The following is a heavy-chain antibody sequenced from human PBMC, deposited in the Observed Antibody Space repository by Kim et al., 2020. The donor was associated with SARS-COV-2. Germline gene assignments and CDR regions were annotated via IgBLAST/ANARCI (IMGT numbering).Heavy chain of an antibody. J-gene: IGHJ2*01. CDR2: IYYSGST. V-gene: IGHV4-61*01. CDR3: ARAPNMITFGGPPNWYFDL. D-gene: IGHD3-16*01. CDR1: GGSVSSGSYY. Sequence: SETLSLTCTVSGGSVSSGSYYWSWIRQPPGKGLEWIGYIYYSGSTNYNPSLKSRVTISVDTSKNQFSLKLSSVTAADTAVYYCARAPNMITFGGPPNWYFDLWGRGTLVTVSS.